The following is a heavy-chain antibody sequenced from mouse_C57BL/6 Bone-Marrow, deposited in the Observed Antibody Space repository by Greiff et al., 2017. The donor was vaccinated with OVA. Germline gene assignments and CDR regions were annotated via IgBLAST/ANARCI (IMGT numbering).Heavy chain of an antibody. V-gene: IGHV3-3*01. D-gene: IGHD1-1*01. CDR2: TFYSGIT. Sequence: EVQLQESGPSLVRPSQTLSLTCTVTGFSINSDCYWIWIRQFPGNKLEYIGYTFYSGITYYNPSLDSRTSITCDTSKNQFSLKLSSVTTEDTATYYCAGDLHYYGSSYCAMDYWGQGTSVTVSS. CDR1: GFSINSDCY. J-gene: IGHJ4*01. CDR3: AGDLHYYGSSYCAMDY.